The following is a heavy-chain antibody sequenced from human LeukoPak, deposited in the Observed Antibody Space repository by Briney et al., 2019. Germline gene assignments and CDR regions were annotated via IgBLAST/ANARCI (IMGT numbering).Heavy chain of an antibody. Sequence: GGSLRLSCAASGFTFSSYAMSWVRQAPGKGLEWVSAISGSGGSTYYADSVKGRFTISRVNSKNTLYLQMNSLGAEDTAVYYCAKSPLLWFGELLLYFDYWGQGTLVTVSS. CDR2: ISGSGGST. D-gene: IGHD3-10*01. J-gene: IGHJ4*02. V-gene: IGHV3-23*01. CDR3: AKSPLLWFGELLLYFDY. CDR1: GFTFSSYA.